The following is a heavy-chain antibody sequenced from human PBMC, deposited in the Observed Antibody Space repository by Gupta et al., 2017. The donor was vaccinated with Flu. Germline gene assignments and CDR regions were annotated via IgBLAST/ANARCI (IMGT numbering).Heavy chain of an antibody. J-gene: IGHJ4*02. V-gene: IGHV3-48*02. CDR1: GFTLSSYS. Sequence: EVQLVESGGGLVQPGGSLRLSCAASGFTLSSYSMNWVRQAPGKGLEWVSYISSSSSTIYYADSVKGRFTISRDNAKNSLYLQMNSMRDEETAVYYCASSPEDGSGYFLLGDYWGQGTLVTVSS. CDR2: ISSSSSTI. CDR3: ASSPEDGSGYFLLGDY. D-gene: IGHD3-22*01.